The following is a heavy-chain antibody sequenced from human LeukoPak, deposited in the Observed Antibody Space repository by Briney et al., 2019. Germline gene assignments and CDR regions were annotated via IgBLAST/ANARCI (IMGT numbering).Heavy chain of an antibody. V-gene: IGHV1-24*01. CDR2: FDPEDGET. CDR1: GYTLTELS. J-gene: IGHJ3*02. CDR3: ATWGLAARPGAFDI. D-gene: IGHD6-6*01. Sequence: ASVKVSCKVSGYTLTELSMHWVRQAPGKGLEWMGGFDPEDGETIYAQKFQGRVTMTEDTSTDTAYMELSSLRSEDTAVYYCATWGLAARPGAFDIWGQGTMVTVSS.